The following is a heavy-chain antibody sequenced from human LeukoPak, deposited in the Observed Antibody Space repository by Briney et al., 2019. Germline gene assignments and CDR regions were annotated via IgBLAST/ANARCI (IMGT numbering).Heavy chain of an antibody. CDR3: ARGSGSAV. V-gene: IGHV3-23*01. Sequence: GGSLRLSCAASGFTFSSYAMSWVRQAPGKGLEWVAAISGSGGSTYYADSVKGRFTISRDNSKNTLYLQMNSPKAADTAVYFCARGSGSAVWGQGATVTVSS. J-gene: IGHJ6*02. CDR1: GFTFSSYA. D-gene: IGHD3-3*01. CDR2: ISGSGGST.